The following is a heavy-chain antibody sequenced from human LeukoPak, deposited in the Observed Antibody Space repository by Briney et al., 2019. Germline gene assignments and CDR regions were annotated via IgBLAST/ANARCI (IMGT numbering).Heavy chain of an antibody. V-gene: IGHV4-34*01. J-gene: IGHJ2*01. D-gene: IGHD6-19*01. Sequence: PSETLSLTCAVYGGSFSGYYWSWIRQPPGKGLEWIGEINHSGSTNYNPSLKSRVTISVDTSKNQFSLKLSSVTAADTAVHYCARGAAVAGSYWYFDLWGRGTLVTVSS. CDR2: INHSGST. CDR3: ARGAAVAGSYWYFDL. CDR1: GGSFSGYY.